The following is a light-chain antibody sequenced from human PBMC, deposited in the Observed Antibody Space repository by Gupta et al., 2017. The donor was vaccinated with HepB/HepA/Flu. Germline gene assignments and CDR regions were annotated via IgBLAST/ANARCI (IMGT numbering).Light chain of an antibody. CDR3: GTWDSSLSAGV. J-gene: IGLJ3*02. CDR2: DNN. CDR1: TSNIGSNY. V-gene: IGLV1-51*01. Sequence: QSVLTQPPSVSAAPGQKVPIPCSGSTSNIGSNYISWYQHLPGTAPKLLIYDNNKRPSGIPDRFSGSKSGTSATLGITGLQTGDEADYYCGTWDSSLSAGVFGGGTKLTVL.